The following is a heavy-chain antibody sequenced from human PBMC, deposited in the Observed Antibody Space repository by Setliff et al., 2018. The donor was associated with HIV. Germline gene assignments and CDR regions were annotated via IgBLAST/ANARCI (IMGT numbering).Heavy chain of an antibody. D-gene: IGHD3-10*01. CDR2: ITSTGINI. CDR1: GFTFSNYN. J-gene: IGHJ3*02. Sequence: GVLRLSCAASGFTFSNYNMNWVRQAPGKGLGWISFITSTGINIYYTDSVKGRFTVSRDNARNSLYLQMDSLRVEDTAVYYCLGESSAAFDIWGQGTMVTVSS. V-gene: IGHV3-48*01. CDR3: LGESSAAFDI.